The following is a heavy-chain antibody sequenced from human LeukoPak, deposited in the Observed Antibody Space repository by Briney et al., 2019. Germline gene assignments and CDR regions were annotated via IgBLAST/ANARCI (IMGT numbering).Heavy chain of an antibody. J-gene: IGHJ6*03. CDR3: ARGGIPHYYYYMDV. Sequence: ASVKVSCKASGYTFTSYAMNWVRQAPRQGLEWMGWINTNTGNLTYAQGFTGRFVFSLDTSVSTAYLQISSLKAEDTAVCYRARGGIPHYYYYMDVWGKGTTVTVSS. D-gene: IGHD3-16*01. CDR2: INTNTGNL. V-gene: IGHV7-4-1*02. CDR1: GYTFTSYA.